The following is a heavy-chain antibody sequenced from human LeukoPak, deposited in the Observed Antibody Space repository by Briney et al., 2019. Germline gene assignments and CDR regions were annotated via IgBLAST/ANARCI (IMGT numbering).Heavy chain of an antibody. J-gene: IGHJ4*02. D-gene: IGHD4/OR15-4a*01. CDR3: ARRFGYGVVGGYFDY. CDR1: RFTFSDYSM. Sequence: PGGSLRLSCAASRFTFSDYSMSWVRQAPGKGLEWIGEIYHSGSTNYNPSLKSRVTISVDKSKNQFSLKLNSVTAADTAVYYCARRFGYGVVGGYFDYWGQGTLVTVSS. V-gene: IGHV4-4*02. CDR2: IYHSGST.